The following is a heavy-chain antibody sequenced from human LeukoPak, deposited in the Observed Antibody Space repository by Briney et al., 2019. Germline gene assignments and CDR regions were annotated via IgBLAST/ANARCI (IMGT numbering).Heavy chain of an antibody. Sequence: PSETLSLTCTVSGGSISSSSYYWGWIRQPPGKGLEWIGSIYYSGSTYYNPSLKSRVTISVDTSKNQFSLKLSSVTAADTAVYYCWSSDYFYMDFWGKGTTVTVSS. CDR3: WSSDYFYMDF. CDR1: GGSISSSSYY. J-gene: IGHJ6*03. CDR2: IYYSGST. V-gene: IGHV4-39*01. D-gene: IGHD1-26*01.